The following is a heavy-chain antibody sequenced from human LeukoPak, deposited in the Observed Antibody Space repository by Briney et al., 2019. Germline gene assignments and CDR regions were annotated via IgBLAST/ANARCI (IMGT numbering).Heavy chain of an antibody. CDR3: AKENTVIIRSAFDI. CDR2: IRYDANTK. V-gene: IGHV3-30*02. CDR1: GFTFSSYA. D-gene: IGHD4-23*01. Sequence: GGSLRLSCAASGFTFSSYAMSWVRQAPGKGLEWVAFIRYDANTKYYADSVKGRFTISRDNSKNTLYLQMNSLRAEETAVYYCAKENTVIIRSAFDIWGQGTVVTVSS. J-gene: IGHJ3*02.